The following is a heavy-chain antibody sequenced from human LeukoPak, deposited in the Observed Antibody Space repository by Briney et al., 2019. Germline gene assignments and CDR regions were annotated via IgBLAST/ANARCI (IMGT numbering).Heavy chain of an antibody. CDR2: ISYDGSNK. Sequence: GGSLRLSCAASGFTFSSYGMHWVRQAPGKGLEWVAVISYDGSNKYYADSVKGRFTISRDNSKNTLYLQMNSLRAEDTAVYYCAKDIGCYFDYWGQGTLVTVSS. D-gene: IGHD3-16*01. CDR1: GFTFSSYG. J-gene: IGHJ4*02. CDR3: AKDIGCYFDY. V-gene: IGHV3-30*18.